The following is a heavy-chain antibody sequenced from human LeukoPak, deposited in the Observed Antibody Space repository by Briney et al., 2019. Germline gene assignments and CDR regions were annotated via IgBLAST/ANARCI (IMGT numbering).Heavy chain of an antibody. J-gene: IGHJ4*02. CDR1: GFTFNNYA. CDR2: ISGSGGST. Sequence: PGGSLRLSCAASGFTFNNYAMTWVRQAPGKGLEWVSAISGSGGSTYYADSVKGRFTISRDNSKNTLYLQMNSLRTEDTAMYYCARDGGYSYGYGFDYWGQGTLVTVSS. CDR3: ARDGGYSYGYGFDY. V-gene: IGHV3-23*01. D-gene: IGHD5-18*01.